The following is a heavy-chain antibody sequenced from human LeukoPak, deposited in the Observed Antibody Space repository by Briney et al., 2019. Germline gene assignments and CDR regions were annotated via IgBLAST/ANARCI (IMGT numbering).Heavy chain of an antibody. J-gene: IGHJ5*02. V-gene: IGHV4-34*01. CDR3: ARHVRITMVRGAFDP. CDR1: GGSFSGYY. D-gene: IGHD3-10*01. CDR2: INQSGST. Sequence: SETLSLTCAVYGGSFSGYYWSWIRQPPGTGLEWIGEINQSGSTNYNPSLKSRVTISVDTSKNQFSLKPSSVTAADTAVYYCARHVRITMVRGAFDPWGQGTLVTVSS.